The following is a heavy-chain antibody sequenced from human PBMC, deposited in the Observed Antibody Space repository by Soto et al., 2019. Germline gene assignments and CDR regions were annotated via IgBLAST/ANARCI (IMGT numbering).Heavy chain of an antibody. D-gene: IGHD1-1*01. CDR1: GYIFTTYG. Sequence: QVHLVQSGAEVKKPGASVKVSCKGSGYIFTTYGITWVRQAPGQGLEWMGWISAHNGNTNYAQKLQGRVTVTRDTSTSTAYMELRNLLSAATSVYYCARGRYGDYWGQGPLVTVSS. CDR2: ISAHNGNT. CDR3: ARGRYGDY. J-gene: IGHJ4*02. V-gene: IGHV1-18*01.